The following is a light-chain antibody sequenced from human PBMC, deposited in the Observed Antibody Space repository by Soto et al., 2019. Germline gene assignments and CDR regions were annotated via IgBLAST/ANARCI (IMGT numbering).Light chain of an antibody. CDR3: SSYTSSSTLVV. V-gene: IGLV2-14*01. CDR2: DVS. CDR1: SSDVGGYNY. Sequence: QSALTQPASVSGSPGQSITSSCTGTSSDVGGYNYVSWYQQHPGKAPKLMIYDVSNRPSGVSNRFSGSKSGNTASLTISGLQAEDEADYYYSSYTSSSTLVVFGGGTKVTVL. J-gene: IGLJ2*01.